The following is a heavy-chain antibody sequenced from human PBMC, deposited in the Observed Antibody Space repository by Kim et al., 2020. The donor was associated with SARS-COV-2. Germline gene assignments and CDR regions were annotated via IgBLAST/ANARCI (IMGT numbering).Heavy chain of an antibody. CDR2: IYSGGST. Sequence: GGSLRLSCAASGFTVSSNYMSWVRQAPGKGLEWVSVIYSGGSTYYADSVKGRFTISSDNSKNTLYLQMNSLRAEDTAVYYCAREAPPYYYDSSGYSLGYYYGMDVWGQGTTVTVSS. CDR1: GFTVSSNY. CDR3: AREAPPYYYDSSGYSLGYYYGMDV. V-gene: IGHV3-66*02. J-gene: IGHJ6*02. D-gene: IGHD3-22*01.